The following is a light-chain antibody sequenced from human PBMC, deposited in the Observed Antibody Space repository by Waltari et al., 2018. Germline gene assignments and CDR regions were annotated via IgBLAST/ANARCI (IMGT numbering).Light chain of an antibody. J-gene: IGKJ2*01. CDR1: EGLVYSDGNTY. Sequence: DVVLTQSPLSLPVTLGQPAAISCSSSEGLVYSDGNTYLIWFHQRPGQSPRRLIYQVSNRDSGVPDRFAGSGSGTNFILQISRVRAEDLGVYYCMQVTHWPYTFGQGTKLES. V-gene: IGKV2-30*01. CDR2: QVS. CDR3: MQVTHWPYT.